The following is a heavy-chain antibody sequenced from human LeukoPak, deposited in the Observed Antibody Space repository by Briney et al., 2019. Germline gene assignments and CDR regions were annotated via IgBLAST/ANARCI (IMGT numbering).Heavy chain of an antibody. CDR3: ARGGWLQQDY. CDR1: GFIFSSYD. D-gene: IGHD5-24*01. CDR2: ISNDGNNK. J-gene: IGHJ4*02. V-gene: IGHV3-33*05. Sequence: GGSLRLSCAASGFIFSSYDMYWVRQAPGKGLEWVAVISNDGNNKQYADSVKGRFTISRDNSKNTLYLQMNSLRAEDTAVYYCARGGWLQQDYWGQGTLVTVSS.